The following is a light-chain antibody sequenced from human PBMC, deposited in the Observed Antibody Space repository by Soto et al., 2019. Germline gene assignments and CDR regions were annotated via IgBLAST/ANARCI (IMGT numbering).Light chain of an antibody. V-gene: IGKV3-20*01. CDR2: GAS. J-gene: IGKJ1*01. CDR3: QQYGPSRT. CDR1: QTINTSY. Sequence: EVVLTQSPGTLSLSPGERATLSCRASQTINTSYLAWYQQKPGQAPRLIVSGASIRATGIPDRFSGSGSGTDFTLTISRLEPEDFGVYYCQQYGPSRTFGQGTKVDIK.